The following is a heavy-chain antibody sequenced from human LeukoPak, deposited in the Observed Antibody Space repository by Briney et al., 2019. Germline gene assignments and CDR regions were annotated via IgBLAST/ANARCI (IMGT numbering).Heavy chain of an antibody. CDR2: IYTSGST. Sequence: SETLSLTCTVSGGSISSGSYYWSWIRQPAGKGLEWIGRIYTSGSTNYNPSLKSRVTMSVDTSKNQFSLKLSSVAAADTAVYYCARAPTRGWYFDLWGRGTLVTVSS. CDR3: ARAPTRGWYFDL. CDR1: GGSISSGSYY. V-gene: IGHV4-61*02. D-gene: IGHD3-10*01. J-gene: IGHJ2*01.